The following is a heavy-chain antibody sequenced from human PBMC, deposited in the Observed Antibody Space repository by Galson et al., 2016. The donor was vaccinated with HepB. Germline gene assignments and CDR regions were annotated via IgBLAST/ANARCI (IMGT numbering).Heavy chain of an antibody. J-gene: IGHJ4*02. CDR2: ISYDGDTK. D-gene: IGHD5-18*01. CDR3: ASDPRQWQRGYNYGFEY. V-gene: IGHV3-30*03. Sequence: SLRLSCAASGFTFSTYGMHWVRQAPGKGLEWVAVISYDGDTKYHADSGKGRFTISRDNSKNTLYLQMHRLRFEDTAVYYCASDPRQWQRGYNYGFEYWGQGTLVSVSS. CDR1: GFTFSTYG.